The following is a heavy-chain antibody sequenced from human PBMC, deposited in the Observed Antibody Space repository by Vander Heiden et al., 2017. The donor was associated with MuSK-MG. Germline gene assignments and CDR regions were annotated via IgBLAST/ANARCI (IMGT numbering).Heavy chain of an antibody. D-gene: IGHD3-22*01. CDR2: ISGSGTNT. CDR3: AKGDHDSSGYFPPSFDY. V-gene: IGHV3-23*01. Sequence: EVQLLESGGGLVQPGGSLRLSCPASGFTFSIYAMSWVRQAPGKGLEWVSLISGSGTNTYYADSVKGRVNISRDNSKNTLYLQMNSLRVEDTAIYYCAKGDHDSSGYFPPSFDYWGQGTLVTVSS. CDR1: GFTFSIYA. J-gene: IGHJ4*02.